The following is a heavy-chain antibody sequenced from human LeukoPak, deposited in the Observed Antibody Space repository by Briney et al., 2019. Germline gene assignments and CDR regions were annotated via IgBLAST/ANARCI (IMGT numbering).Heavy chain of an antibody. CDR2: INSDGSST. CDR3: ARERYYASSGYYCEAFDV. V-gene: IGHV3-74*01. D-gene: IGHD3-22*01. CDR1: GFTFSSYW. J-gene: IGHJ3*01. Sequence: GGSLRLSCAASGFTFSSYWMHWVRQAPGKGLVWVSRINSDGSSTSYADPVKVLFTISRDNTKNTLYLQMNSLRADDTAVYYCARERYYASSGYYCEAFDVWGQGTMVTVSS.